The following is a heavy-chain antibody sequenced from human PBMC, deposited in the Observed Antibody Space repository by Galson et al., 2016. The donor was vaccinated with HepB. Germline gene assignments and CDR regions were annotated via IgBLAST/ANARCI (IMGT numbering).Heavy chain of an antibody. D-gene: IGHD3-16*01. CDR3: ARVRVGFHY. J-gene: IGHJ4*02. CDR1: GFTFSGYW. CDR2: INQDASEQ. Sequence: SLRLSCAASGFTFSGYWMNWVRQAPGKGLEGVAKINQDASEQYYLESVKGRFTISRDNAKNSLYLQMNSLRAEDTAVYYCARVRVGFHYWGQGTLVTVSS. V-gene: IGHV3-7*03.